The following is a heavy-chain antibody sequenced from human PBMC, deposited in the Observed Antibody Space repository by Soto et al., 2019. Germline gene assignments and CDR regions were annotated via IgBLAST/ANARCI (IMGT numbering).Heavy chain of an antibody. J-gene: IGHJ6*02. D-gene: IGHD3-22*01. V-gene: IGHV4-31*03. CDR2: IHYSGST. CDR3: ARSVNSSGYFYYYYYYGMDV. CDR1: GGSISSGGYY. Sequence: PSETLSLTCTVSGGSISSGGYYWSWIRQHPGKGLEWIGYIHYSGSTYYNPSLKSRVTISVDTSKNQFSLKLSSVTAADTAVYYCARSVNSSGYFYYYYYYGMDVWGQGTTVTVSS.